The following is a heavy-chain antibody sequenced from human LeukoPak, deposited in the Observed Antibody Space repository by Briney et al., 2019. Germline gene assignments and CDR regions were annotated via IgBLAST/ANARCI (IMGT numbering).Heavy chain of an antibody. CDR3: AKVYCTGGSCYGVDY. V-gene: IGHV3-23*01. D-gene: IGHD2-15*01. CDR1: GFTFSSYA. CDR2: ISGSGGST. J-gene: IGHJ4*02. Sequence: GGSLRLSCAASGFTFSSYAMRWVRQAPGKGLEWVSGISGSGGSTYYADSVKGRFTISRDNSKNTLYLQMNSLRVEDTAVYYCAKVYCTGGSCYGVDYWGQGTLVTVSS.